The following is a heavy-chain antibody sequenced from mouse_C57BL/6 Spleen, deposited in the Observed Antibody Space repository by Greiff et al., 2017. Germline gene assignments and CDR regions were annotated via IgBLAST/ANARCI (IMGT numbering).Heavy chain of an antibody. CDR3: ARSDGNSWFAY. Sequence: QVQLQQSGPELVKPGASVKISCKASGYAFSSSWMNWVKQRPGTGLEWIGRIYPGDGDTNYNGKFKGKATLTADKSSSTAYMQLSSLTSEDSAVYFCARSDGNSWFAYWGQGTLVTVSA. J-gene: IGHJ3*01. CDR1: GYAFSSSW. CDR2: IYPGDGDT. D-gene: IGHD2-1*01. V-gene: IGHV1-82*01.